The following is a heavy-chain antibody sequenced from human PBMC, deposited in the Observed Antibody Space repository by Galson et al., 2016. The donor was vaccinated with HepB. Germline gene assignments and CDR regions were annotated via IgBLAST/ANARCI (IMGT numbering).Heavy chain of an antibody. V-gene: IGHV6-1*01. CDR3: ARSYLLGRGFGP. Sequence: CAISGDSVSSNSAGWNWIRQSPSRGLEWLGRTFYRSNWQNDYAESVKSRITINPDTSKNQFSLQLNSVTPEDTAVYYCARSYLLGRGFGPWGQGTLVTVSS. J-gene: IGHJ4*02. D-gene: IGHD3-3*01. CDR2: TFYRSNWQN. CDR1: GDSVSSNSAG.